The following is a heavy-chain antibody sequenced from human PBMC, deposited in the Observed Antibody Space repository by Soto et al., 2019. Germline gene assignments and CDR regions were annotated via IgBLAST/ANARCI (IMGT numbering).Heavy chain of an antibody. D-gene: IGHD2-8*01. CDR1: GFTFTNYA. CDR3: ARDPQIGYAVHFFDM. J-gene: IGHJ3*02. Sequence: QVQLVQSGAEVKKPGASVKVSCRASGFTFTNYAMHWVRQAPGQRLEWMGWINAGNGNTKYSQKFQGRVTITRDTSANTAYMELSSLRSEDTAMYYCARDPQIGYAVHFFDMWGQGTRVAGSS. V-gene: IGHV1-3*01. CDR2: INAGNGNT.